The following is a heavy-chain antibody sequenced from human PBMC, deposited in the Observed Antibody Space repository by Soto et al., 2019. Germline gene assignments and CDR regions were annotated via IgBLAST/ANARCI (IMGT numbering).Heavy chain of an antibody. D-gene: IGHD1-26*01. Sequence: ASVKVSCKASGYTFTSYYMHWVRQAPGQGLEWMGIINPSGGSTSYAQKFQGRVTMTRDTSTSTVYMELSSLRSEDTAVYYCARDGPYENSGSYRRPDAFDIWGQGTMVTVSS. CDR1: GYTFTSYY. V-gene: IGHV1-46*01. CDR2: INPSGGST. J-gene: IGHJ3*02. CDR3: ARDGPYENSGSYRRPDAFDI.